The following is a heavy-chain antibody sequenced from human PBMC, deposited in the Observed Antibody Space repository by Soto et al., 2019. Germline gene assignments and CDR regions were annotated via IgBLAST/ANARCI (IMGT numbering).Heavy chain of an antibody. CDR1: GGSISSSNW. V-gene: IGHV4-4*02. CDR3: ARAWPSVDSYGSGVMDV. Sequence: QVQLQESGPGLVKPSGTLSVTCAVSGGSISSSNWWNWVRQPPGKGLEWIGEIYHSGSTNYNPSLRSRVTISLDKSKNTFSLRVKSVTAADTAEYYCARAWPSVDSYGSGVMDVWGQGTTVTVSS. J-gene: IGHJ6*02. D-gene: IGHD5-18*01. CDR2: IYHSGST.